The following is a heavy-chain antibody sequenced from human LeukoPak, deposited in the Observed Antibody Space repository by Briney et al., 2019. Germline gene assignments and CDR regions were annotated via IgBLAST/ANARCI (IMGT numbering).Heavy chain of an antibody. CDR1: GFTFSDYY. V-gene: IGHV3-11*01. D-gene: IGHD2-21*01. CDR3: ARKGVVDYYYYYMDV. CDR2: ISSSGSTI. J-gene: IGHJ6*03. Sequence: GGSLRLSCAASGFTFSDYYMSWIRHAPGKGLEWVSYISSSGSTIYYADSVKGRFTISRDNAKNSLYLQMNSLRAEDTAVYYCARKGVVDYYYYYMDVWGKGTTVTVSS.